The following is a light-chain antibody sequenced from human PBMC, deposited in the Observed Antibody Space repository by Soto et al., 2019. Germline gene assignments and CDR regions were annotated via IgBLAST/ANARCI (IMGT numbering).Light chain of an antibody. CDR2: DAS. Sequence: IHLTQSPSTVSAFVGDSVTFSCRASQPVNTFLAWYQQKPGGAPKAVIFDASSLRSGVPSRFSRSGFGTEFTLSITSLQPDDFATYYCQQYKNYSYSFGQGTKLEIK. CDR3: QQYKNYSYS. CDR1: QPVNTF. V-gene: IGKV1-5*01. J-gene: IGKJ2*03.